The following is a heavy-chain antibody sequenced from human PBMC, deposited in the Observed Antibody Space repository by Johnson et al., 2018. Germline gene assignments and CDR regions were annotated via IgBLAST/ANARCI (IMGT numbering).Heavy chain of an antibody. Sequence: QVQLVESGGGVVQPGRSLRLSCAASGFTFSSYAMHWVRQAPGKGLEWVAVISYDGSNKYYADSVKGRFTIPRDNSKNTRYLQMNSLRAEDRAVYYCAREISASGSYYSGAFDIWGQGTMVTVSS. CDR3: AREISASGSYYSGAFDI. D-gene: IGHD1-26*01. J-gene: IGHJ3*02. CDR1: GFTFSSYA. V-gene: IGHV3-30-3*01. CDR2: ISYDGSNK.